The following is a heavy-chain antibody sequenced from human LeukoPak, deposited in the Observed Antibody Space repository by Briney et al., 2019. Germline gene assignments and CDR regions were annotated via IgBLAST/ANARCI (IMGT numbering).Heavy chain of an antibody. D-gene: IGHD6-19*01. Sequence: ASVKVSCKASGYTFTRYGITWVRQAPGQGLEWMGWISAYNGDTKYARKLQGRVTMTTDTSTRTAYMELRSLRSDDTAVYYCARDPSNSSGWYIYFDYWGQGTLVAVSS. CDR1: GYTFTRYG. J-gene: IGHJ4*02. CDR2: ISAYNGDT. V-gene: IGHV1-18*01. CDR3: ARDPSNSSGWYIYFDY.